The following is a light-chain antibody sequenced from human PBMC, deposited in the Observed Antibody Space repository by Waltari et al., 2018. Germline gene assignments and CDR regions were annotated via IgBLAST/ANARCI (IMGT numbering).Light chain of an antibody. CDR1: GSNTGPGFV. V-gene: IGLV1-40*01. J-gene: IGLJ3*02. CDR3: QSYDTSLRVV. Sequence: QSVLTQPPSVSGAPGQGVTISCTGSGSNTGPGFVVHWYQQLPREAPKLLIYGSTSRPLGVPDRFFGSRSGTSASLAITGLQAEDEADYYCQSYDTSLRVVFGGGTKLTVL. CDR2: GST.